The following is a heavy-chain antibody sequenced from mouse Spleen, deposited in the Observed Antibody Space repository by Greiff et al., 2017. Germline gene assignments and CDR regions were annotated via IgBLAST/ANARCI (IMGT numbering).Heavy chain of an antibody. Sequence: EVQLQQPGPELVKPGASVKMSCKASGYTFTDYNMHWVKQSPGKSLEWIGYINPNNGGTSYNQKFKGKATLTVNKSSSTAYMELRSLTSEDFAVYYCARGLYDGGFAYWGQGTLVTVSA. CDR1: GYTFTDYN. D-gene: IGHD2-12*01. J-gene: IGHJ3*01. V-gene: IGHV1-22*01. CDR2: INPNNGGT. CDR3: ARGLYDGGFAY.